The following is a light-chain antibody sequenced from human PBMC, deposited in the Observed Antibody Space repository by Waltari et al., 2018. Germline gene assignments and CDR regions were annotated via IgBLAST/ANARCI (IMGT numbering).Light chain of an antibody. Sequence: QSALTQPASVSGSPGQSITISCPGTSSDVGSYNLVSWYQQHPGKAPKLMIYEVSKRPSGVSNRFSGSKSGNTASLTISGLQAEDEADYYCCSYAGSYVFGTGTKVTVL. J-gene: IGLJ1*01. CDR3: CSYAGSYV. CDR1: SSDVGSYNL. CDR2: EVS. V-gene: IGLV2-23*02.